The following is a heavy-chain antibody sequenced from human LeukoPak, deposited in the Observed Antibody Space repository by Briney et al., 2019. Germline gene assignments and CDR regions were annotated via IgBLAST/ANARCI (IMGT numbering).Heavy chain of an antibody. CDR2: INPNSGGT. CDR1: GYTFTSYH. V-gene: IGHV1-2*02. CDR3: ARDPGANYFDY. D-gene: IGHD7-27*01. J-gene: IGHJ4*02. Sequence: ASVKVSCKASGYTFTSYHVHWVRQAPGQGLEWMGWINPNSGGTNYAQKFQGRVTMTGDTSISTAYMELSRLRSDDTAVYYCARDPGANYFDYWGQGTLVTVSS.